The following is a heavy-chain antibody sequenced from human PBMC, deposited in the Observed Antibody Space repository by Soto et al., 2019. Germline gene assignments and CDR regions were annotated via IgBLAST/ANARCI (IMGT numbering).Heavy chain of an antibody. Sequence: SETLSLSCTVSGDSINSDYWSWIRHSPGKGLEWIGYIYHMGGTDYNPSLKSRVTISIDKSKNQFSLNLRSVTAADTAVYFCARFTYKSGFNCCDPWGQGTQVTVSS. V-gene: IGHV4-59*03. D-gene: IGHD5-12*01. CDR2: IYHMGGT. CDR1: GDSINSDY. J-gene: IGHJ5*02. CDR3: ARFTYKSGFNCCDP.